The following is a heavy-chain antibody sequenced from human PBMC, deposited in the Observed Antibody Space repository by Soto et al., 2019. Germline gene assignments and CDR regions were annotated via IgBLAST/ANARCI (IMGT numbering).Heavy chain of an antibody. CDR3: ARFRIVGATTPFDY. CDR1: GFTFSSYL. V-gene: IGHV3-7*05. CDR2: IKQDGSEK. D-gene: IGHD1-26*01. Sequence: PGGSLRLSCAASGFTFSSYLMSWVRPAPGKGLEWVANIKQDGSEKYYVDSVKGRFTISRDNAKNSLYLQMNSLRAEDTAVYYCARFRIVGATTPFDYWGQGTLVIVSS. J-gene: IGHJ4*02.